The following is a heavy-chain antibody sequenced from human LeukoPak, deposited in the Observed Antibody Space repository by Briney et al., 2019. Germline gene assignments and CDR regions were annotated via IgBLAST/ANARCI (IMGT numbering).Heavy chain of an antibody. CDR3: ASLYYHDSA. CDR2: ISGSGSYI. CDR1: GXTFSSYA. D-gene: IGHD3-22*01. J-gene: IGHJ5*02. V-gene: IGHV3-21*01. Sequence: GGSLRLSCAASGXTFSSYAMSWVRQAPGRGLEWVSGISGSGSYIYYADSVKGRFTISRDNAKNSLYLQMNSLRAQDTAVYYCASLYYHDSAWGQGTLVTVSS.